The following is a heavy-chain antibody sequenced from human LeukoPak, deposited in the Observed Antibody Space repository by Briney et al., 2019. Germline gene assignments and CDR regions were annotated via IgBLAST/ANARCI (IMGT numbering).Heavy chain of an antibody. J-gene: IGHJ3*02. CDR2: IYYSGSA. Sequence: SETLSLTCTVSGGSISSYYWSWIRQPPGKGLEWIGYIYYSGSANYNPSLKSRVTISVDTSKNQFSLKLSSVTAADTAVYYCARYSDSSGIDAFDIWGQGTMVTVSS. CDR3: ARYSDSSGIDAFDI. CDR1: GGSISSYY. V-gene: IGHV4-59*01. D-gene: IGHD3-22*01.